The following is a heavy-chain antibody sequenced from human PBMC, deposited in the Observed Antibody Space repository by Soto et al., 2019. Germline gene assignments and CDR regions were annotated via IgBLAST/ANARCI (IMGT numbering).Heavy chain of an antibody. D-gene: IGHD4-17*01. J-gene: IGHJ4*02. V-gene: IGHV3-23*01. CDR3: ARLRAMY. CDR1: GFSFSSNS. Sequence: EVQLLESGGGLAQPGGSLRLSCVASGFSFSSNSMSWVRQTPGKGLEWGSAISDTGGSTNYAHSVKGRFTISRDNSKNTLYLQMNSLRAGDTAVYYCARLRAMYWCQGTLVTVSS. CDR2: ISDTGGST.